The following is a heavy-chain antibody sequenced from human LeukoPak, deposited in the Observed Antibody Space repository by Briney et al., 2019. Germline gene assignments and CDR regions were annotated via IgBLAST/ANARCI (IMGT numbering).Heavy chain of an antibody. Sequence: SETLSLTCTVSGGSISSSSYYWGWIRQPPGKGLEWIGSIYYSGSTYYNPSLKSRVTISVDTSKNQFPLKLSSVTAADTAVYYCASRYSDYVWGSYRYPWFDPWGQGTLVTVSS. J-gene: IGHJ5*02. V-gene: IGHV4-39*06. D-gene: IGHD3-16*02. CDR3: ASRYSDYVWGSYRYPWFDP. CDR2: IYYSGST. CDR1: GGSISSSSYY.